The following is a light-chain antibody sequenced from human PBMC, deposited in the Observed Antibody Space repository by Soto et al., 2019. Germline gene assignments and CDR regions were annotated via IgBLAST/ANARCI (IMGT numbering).Light chain of an antibody. CDR2: NNN. V-gene: IGLV1-44*01. Sequence: QSVLTQPPSASGTPGPRVTISCSGSRSNIGNNAVSWYQQFPGTAHKLLIFNNNQRPSGVPDRFSGSKSGTSASLAISGRQSEDEADYYYATWDDSLNARGVFGGGTKLTVL. J-gene: IGLJ3*02. CDR1: RSNIGNNA. CDR3: ATWDDSLNARGV.